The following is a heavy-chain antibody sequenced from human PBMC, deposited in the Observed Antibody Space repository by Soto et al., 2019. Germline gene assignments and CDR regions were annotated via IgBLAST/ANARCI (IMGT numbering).Heavy chain of an antibody. CDR2: TYYRSKWYY. CDR1: GDSVSSNSAA. D-gene: IGHD3-22*01. Sequence: SQTLSLTCVISGDSVSSNSAAWSWIKQSPSRGLEWLGRTYYRSKWYYDYAVSVKSRITINPDTSKNQFSLQLNSVTPEDTAVYFCTRVSVVGGYYSFDYWGQGTLVTVSS. CDR3: TRVSVVGGYYSFDY. J-gene: IGHJ4*02. V-gene: IGHV6-1*01.